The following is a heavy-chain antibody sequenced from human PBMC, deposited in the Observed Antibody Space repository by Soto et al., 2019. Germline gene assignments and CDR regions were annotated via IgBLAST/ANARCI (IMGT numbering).Heavy chain of an antibody. Sequence: SATLSLTCTVSGASISSGDYYWSWIRQHPRKGLEWIGYIYYSGGTYYNPSLKSRVTISVDTSKNQFSLKLSSVTAADTAVYYCARNYYGSGTFSDYFDYWGQGTLVTVSS. CDR2: IYYSGGT. J-gene: IGHJ4*02. D-gene: IGHD3-10*01. CDR1: GASISSGDYY. V-gene: IGHV4-31*02. CDR3: ARNYYGSGTFSDYFDY.